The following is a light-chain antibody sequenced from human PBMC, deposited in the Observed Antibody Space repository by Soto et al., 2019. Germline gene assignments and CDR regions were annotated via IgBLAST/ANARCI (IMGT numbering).Light chain of an antibody. Sequence: EIVITRSPDTRSVSPGERATLTCRAGQGVTTNFAWYQQKSGQSPRLLIYDVSIRATGVPARFSATGSETDFTLTISGLQSGDSAVYFCQQYNNWPFSFGQGTRLEIK. CDR2: DVS. CDR1: QGVTTN. CDR3: QQYNNWPFS. V-gene: IGKV3-15*01. J-gene: IGKJ5*01.